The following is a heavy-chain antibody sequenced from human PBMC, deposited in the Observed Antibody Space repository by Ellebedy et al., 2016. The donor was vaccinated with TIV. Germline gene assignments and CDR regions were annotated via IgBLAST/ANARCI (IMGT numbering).Heavy chain of an antibody. Sequence: ASVKVSCKASGYTFTAYYMHWVRQAPGQGLEWMGWINPDSGVTNFAQKFQGRVTMTRDTSINTVYMELSRLDSDDTALYYCARVLRGSSGMDVWGQGTTVTVS. CDR3: ARVLRGSSGMDV. CDR2: INPDSGVT. CDR1: GYTFTAYY. V-gene: IGHV1-2*02. J-gene: IGHJ6*02. D-gene: IGHD2-8*01.